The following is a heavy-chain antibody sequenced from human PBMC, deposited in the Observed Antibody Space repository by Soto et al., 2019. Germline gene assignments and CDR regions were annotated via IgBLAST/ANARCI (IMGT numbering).Heavy chain of an antibody. CDR3: ARGLEERSVYSWGY. J-gene: IGHJ4*02. D-gene: IGHD2-15*01. CDR1: GFTLSNYW. CDR2: INSDGTNT. V-gene: IGHV3-74*01. Sequence: EVQLVESGGGLVQPGGSLRLSCIVSGFTLSNYWMQWVRQAPGKGLVWVSRINSDGTNTNYADSVKGRFTISRDNAKNTLYLQLNSLTTEDTAEYYCARGLEERSVYSWGYWGQGTLVTVSS.